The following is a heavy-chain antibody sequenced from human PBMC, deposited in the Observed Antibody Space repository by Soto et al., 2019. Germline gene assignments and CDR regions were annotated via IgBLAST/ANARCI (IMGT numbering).Heavy chain of an antibody. V-gene: IGHV4-34*01. D-gene: IGHD6-19*01. CDR2: INHSGST. CDR3: ARDTRIAVDGFDY. Sequence: PSETLSLTCAVYGGSFSGYYWSWIRQPPGKGLEWIGEINHSGSTNYNPSLKSRVTISVDTSKNQFSLKLSSVTAADTAGYYCARDTRIAVDGFDYWGQGTLVTVSS. J-gene: IGHJ4*02. CDR1: GGSFSGYY.